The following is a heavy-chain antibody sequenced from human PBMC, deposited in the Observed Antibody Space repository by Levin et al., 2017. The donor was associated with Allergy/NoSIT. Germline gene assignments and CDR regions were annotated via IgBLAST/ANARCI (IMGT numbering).Heavy chain of an antibody. J-gene: IGHJ4*02. Sequence: GESLKISCAASGFTFSRFAMHWVRQAPGKGLEWVAVISFDGSNKYYADSVKGRFTISRDNSKNTLFLQMNSLRPEDTAVYYCARGAFGDYPDDYWGQGTLVTVSS. V-gene: IGHV3-30-3*01. CDR1: GFTFSRFA. CDR3: ARGAFGDYPDDY. D-gene: IGHD4-17*01. CDR2: ISFDGSNK.